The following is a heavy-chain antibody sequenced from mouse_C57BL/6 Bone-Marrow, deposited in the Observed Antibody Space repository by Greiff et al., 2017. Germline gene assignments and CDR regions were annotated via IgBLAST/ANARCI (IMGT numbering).Heavy chain of an antibody. V-gene: IGHV1-59*01. J-gene: IGHJ3*01. CDR1: GYTFTSYW. CDR2: IDPSDSYT. Sequence: VQLQQSGAELVRPGTSVKLSCKASGYTFTSYWMHWVKQRPGQGLEWIGVIDPSDSYTNYNQKFKGKATLTVDTSSSTAYMQLSSLTSEDSAVYYCAREITVWGQGTLVTVSA. D-gene: IGHD1-1*01. CDR3: AREITV.